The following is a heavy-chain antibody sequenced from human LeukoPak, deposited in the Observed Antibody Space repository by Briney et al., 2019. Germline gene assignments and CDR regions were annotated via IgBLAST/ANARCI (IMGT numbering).Heavy chain of an antibody. Sequence: PGGSLRLSCVVSGFTFSNYWMHWVRQAPGKGLEWVSAISGSGSSTYYADSVKGRFIISRDNSKNTLYLQMNSLRAEDTAIYYCAKELGYCSAGRCEYFQHWGQGTLVTVSS. CDR3: AKELGYCSAGRCEYFQH. D-gene: IGHD2-15*01. CDR2: ISGSGSST. V-gene: IGHV3-23*01. CDR1: GFTFSNYW. J-gene: IGHJ1*01.